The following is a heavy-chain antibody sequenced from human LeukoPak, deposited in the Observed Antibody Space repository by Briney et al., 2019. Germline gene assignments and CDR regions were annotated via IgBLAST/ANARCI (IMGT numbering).Heavy chain of an antibody. CDR2: INPNSGGT. D-gene: IGHD5-12*01. CDR3: ARVYSGYENFDY. Sequence: ASVKVSCKAAGYTFTGYYLHWMRQAPGQGLEWMGWINPNSGGTQYAQRFQGRVTMTRDTSITTAYMELSSPTSDDTAVYYCARVYSGYENFDYWGQGTLVTVSS. CDR1: GYTFTGYY. V-gene: IGHV1-2*02. J-gene: IGHJ4*02.